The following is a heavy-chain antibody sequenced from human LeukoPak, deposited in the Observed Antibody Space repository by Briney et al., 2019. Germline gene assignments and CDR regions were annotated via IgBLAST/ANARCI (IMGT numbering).Heavy chain of an antibody. Sequence: SETLSLTCTVSGGSISNSNYFWGWIRQPPGKGLEWIGSIYFRGSTYYNPSLKSRVTISVDTSKNQFSLKLSSVTAADTAVYYCARGQKKLAHFDYWGQGTLVTVSS. CDR3: ARGQKKLAHFDY. J-gene: IGHJ4*02. CDR1: GGSISNSNYF. D-gene: IGHD6-6*01. V-gene: IGHV4-39*02. CDR2: IYFRGST.